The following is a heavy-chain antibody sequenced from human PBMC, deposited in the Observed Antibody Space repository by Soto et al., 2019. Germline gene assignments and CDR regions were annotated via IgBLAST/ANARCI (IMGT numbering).Heavy chain of an antibody. D-gene: IGHD2-8*01. Sequence: PGGSLRLSCAASGFTFSSYAMHWVRQAPGKGLEWVAVISYDGSNKYYADSVKGRFTISRDNSKNTLYLQMNSLRAEDTAVYYCTTDRFVLMVYAIGNQDYWGQGTLVTVSS. CDR3: TTDRFVLMVYAIGNQDY. CDR2: ISYDGSNK. CDR1: GFTFSSYA. J-gene: IGHJ4*02. V-gene: IGHV3-30-3*01.